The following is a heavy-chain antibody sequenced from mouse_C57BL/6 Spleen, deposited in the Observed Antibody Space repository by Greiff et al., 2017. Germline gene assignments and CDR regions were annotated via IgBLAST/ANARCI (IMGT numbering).Heavy chain of an antibody. J-gene: IGHJ2*01. CDR1: GYTFTDYY. D-gene: IGHD2-1*01. CDR3: ATIYYGNYDYFDY. Sequence: EVQLQQSGPVLVKPGASVKMSCKASGYTFTDYYMNWVKQSHGKSLEWIGVINPYNGGTSYNQKFKGKATLTVDKSSSTAYMELNSLTSEDSAVYYCATIYYGNYDYFDYWGQGTTLTVSS. CDR2: INPYNGGT. V-gene: IGHV1-19*01.